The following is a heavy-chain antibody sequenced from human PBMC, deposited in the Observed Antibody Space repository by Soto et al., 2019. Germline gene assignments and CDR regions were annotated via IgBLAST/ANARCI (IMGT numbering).Heavy chain of an antibody. CDR3: AREGPPYDNSEYNY. D-gene: IGHD3-22*01. Sequence: QVQLVQAGADVKKPWAAVKVSFNASVYTCTDYYIHWVRQSPGQGVEWMGWSNPSSGGKIYSQKFRCWVSMTRDASISTAYMELSRLRSDDTAIYYCAREGPPYDNSEYNYWGQGTLVTVSS. CDR2: SNPSSGGK. J-gene: IGHJ4*02. V-gene: IGHV1-2*04. CDR1: VYTCTDYY.